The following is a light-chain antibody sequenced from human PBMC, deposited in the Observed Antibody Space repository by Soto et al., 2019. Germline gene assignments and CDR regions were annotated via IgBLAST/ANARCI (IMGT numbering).Light chain of an antibody. CDR2: EAS. CDR1: QGIRHY. J-gene: IGKJ5*01. Sequence: DIQMTQSPSSLSASVGDRVTITCRASQGIRHYLAWYQQKPGKVPKLLIYEASNLQSGVPSRFRGGGSGTEFTLTISSLQPEDVATYYCQQRNIWPPVTFGQGTRLEIK. CDR3: QQRNIWPPVT. V-gene: IGKV1-27*01.